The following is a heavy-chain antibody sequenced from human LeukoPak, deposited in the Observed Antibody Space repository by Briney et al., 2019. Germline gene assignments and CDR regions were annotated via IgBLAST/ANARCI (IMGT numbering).Heavy chain of an antibody. CDR2: IYYSGST. CDR1: GGSISSSSYY. Sequence: LETLSLTCTVSGGSISSSSYYWGWIRQPPGKGLEWIGSIYYSGSTYYNPSLKSRVTISVDTSKNQFSLKLSSVTAADTAVYYCARVGSGVNLYYFDYWGQGTLVTVSS. CDR3: ARVGSGVNLYYFDY. J-gene: IGHJ4*02. D-gene: IGHD4-23*01. V-gene: IGHV4-39*01.